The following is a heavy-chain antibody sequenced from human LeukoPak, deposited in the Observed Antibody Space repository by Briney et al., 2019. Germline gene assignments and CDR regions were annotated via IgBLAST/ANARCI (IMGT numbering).Heavy chain of an antibody. CDR1: GFTFSTYG. CDR3: ARDIATAGTILDY. J-gene: IGHJ4*02. D-gene: IGHD6-25*01. Sequence: GGSLRLSCAASGFTFSTYGMHWVRQAPGKGLEWVAVIWFDGSNKYYADSVEGRFTISRDDSKSTLYLQMNSLRAEDTAVYYCARDIATAGTILDYWGQGTLVTVSS. V-gene: IGHV3-33*01. CDR2: IWFDGSNK.